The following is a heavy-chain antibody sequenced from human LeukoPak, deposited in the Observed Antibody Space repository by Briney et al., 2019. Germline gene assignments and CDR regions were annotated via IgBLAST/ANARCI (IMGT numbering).Heavy chain of an antibody. J-gene: IGHJ6*03. CDR3: ARDGITMIVVAKYMDV. V-gene: IGHV3-23*01. D-gene: IGHD3-22*01. Sequence: GGSLRLPCAASGFTFSSYGMSWVRQAPGKGLEWVSAISGGGGSTYYADSVKGRFTISRDNSKNTLYLQMNSLRAEDTAVYYCARDGITMIVVAKYMDVWGKGTTVTVSS. CDR2: ISGGGGST. CDR1: GFTFSSYG.